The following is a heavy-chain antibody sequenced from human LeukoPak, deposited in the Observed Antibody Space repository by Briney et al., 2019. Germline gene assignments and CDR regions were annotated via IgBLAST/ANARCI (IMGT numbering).Heavy chain of an antibody. J-gene: IGHJ5*02. CDR2: ISSSSSYT. CDR1: GFTFSDYY. V-gene: IGHV3-11*06. CDR3: ARIPGSSWSLGAWFDP. Sequence: PGRSLRLSCAASGFTFSDYYMSWIRQAPGKGLEWVSYISSSSSYTNYADSVKGRFTISRDNAKNSLYLQMNSLRAEDTAVYYCARIPGSSWSLGAWFDPWGQGTLVTVSS. D-gene: IGHD6-13*01.